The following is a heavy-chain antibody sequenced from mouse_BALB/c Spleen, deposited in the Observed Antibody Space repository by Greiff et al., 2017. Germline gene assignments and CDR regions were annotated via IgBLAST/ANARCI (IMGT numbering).Heavy chain of an antibody. CDR1: GFTFSNYW. CDR2: IRLKSNNYAT. J-gene: IGHJ2*01. Sequence: DVKLQESGGGLVQPGGSMKLSCVASGFTFSNYWMNWVRQSPEKGLEWVAEIRLKSNNYATHYAESVKGRFTISRDDSKSSVYLQMNNLRAEDTGIYYCTANWDPYFDYWGQGTTLTVSS. CDR3: TANWDPYFDY. D-gene: IGHD4-1*01. V-gene: IGHV6-6*02.